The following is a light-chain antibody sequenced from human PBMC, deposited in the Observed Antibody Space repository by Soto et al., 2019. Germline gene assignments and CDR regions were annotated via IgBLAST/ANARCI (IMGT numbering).Light chain of an antibody. CDR1: QDINKN. J-gene: IGKJ1*01. CDR3: QQYETFSGT. Sequence: DIQMTQSPSSLSASVGDRVTITCQASQDINKNLIWYQQKPGKAPKLLIYDASDLETGVPSRFSGSGSGTGFTFTIASLQPDDFATYYCQQYETFSGTFGPGTKVDI. CDR2: DAS. V-gene: IGKV1-33*01.